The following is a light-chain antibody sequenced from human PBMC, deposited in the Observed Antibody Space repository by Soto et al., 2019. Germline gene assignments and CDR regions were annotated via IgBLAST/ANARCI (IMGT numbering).Light chain of an antibody. CDR2: GAS. Sequence: ENVLTQSPGTLFLSTGERATLSCRASQVTSRYLSWYQQRPGQAPRLLIYGASSRATGIPDRFSGSGSGTDFTLTISRLEPEDFAVYYCQQYSTSPISFGQGTRLEIK. V-gene: IGKV3-20*01. CDR3: QQYSTSPIS. J-gene: IGKJ5*01. CDR1: QVTSRY.